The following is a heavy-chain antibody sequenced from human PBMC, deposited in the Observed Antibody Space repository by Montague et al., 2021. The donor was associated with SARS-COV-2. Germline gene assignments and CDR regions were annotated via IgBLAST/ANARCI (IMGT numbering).Heavy chain of an antibody. D-gene: IGHD3-3*01. J-gene: IGHJ6*02. CDR2: ISSSGSTI. CDR1: GFTFSSYE. Sequence: SLRLSCAASGFTFSSYEMNWVRQAPGTGLEWVSYISSSGSTIYXADSVKGRFTISRDNAKNSLYLQMNSLRAEDTAVYYCARGGTYYDFWSGYYNYYYGMDVWGQGTTVIVSS. V-gene: IGHV3-48*03. CDR3: ARGGTYYDFWSGYYNYYYGMDV.